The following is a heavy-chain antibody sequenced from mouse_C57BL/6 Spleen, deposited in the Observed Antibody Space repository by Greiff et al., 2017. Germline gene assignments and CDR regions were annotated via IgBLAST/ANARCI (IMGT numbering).Heavy chain of an antibody. Sequence: EVQVVESGGGLVKPGGSLKLSCAASGFTFSSYAMSWVRQTPEKRLEWVATISDGGSYTYYPDNVKGRFTISRDNAKNNLYLQMSHLKSEDTAMYYCARVDGSAMDYWGQGTSVTVSS. J-gene: IGHJ4*01. CDR1: GFTFSSYA. CDR3: ARVDGSAMDY. V-gene: IGHV5-4*01. D-gene: IGHD1-1*01. CDR2: ISDGGSYT.